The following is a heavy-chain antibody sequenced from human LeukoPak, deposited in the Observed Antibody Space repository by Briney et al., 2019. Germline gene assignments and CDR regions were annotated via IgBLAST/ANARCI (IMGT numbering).Heavy chain of an antibody. Sequence: SETLSLTCTVSGGSISSYYWSWIRQPPGKGLEWIGYIYYSGSTNYNPSLKSRVTISVDTSKNQFSLKLTSVTAADTAVYYCARLGWSGSYYYSMDVWGKGTTVTVSS. CDR3: ARLGWSGSYYYSMDV. J-gene: IGHJ6*03. V-gene: IGHV4-59*08. CDR1: GGSISSYY. CDR2: IYYSGST. D-gene: IGHD3-3*01.